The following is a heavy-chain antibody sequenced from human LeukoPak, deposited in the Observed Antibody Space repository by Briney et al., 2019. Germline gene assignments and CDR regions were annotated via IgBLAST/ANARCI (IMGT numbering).Heavy chain of an antibody. CDR3: XXXXXXXXXXXXXXXXXXXYNWFEP. Sequence: XXXSGYSISSGYYWGWIRQPPGKGLEWIGSIYHSGRTYYNPSLKSRVTISVDTSKNQFSLKLSSVTAADTAVYYXXXXXXXXXXXXXXXXXXXXYNWFEPWGQGTLVTVSS. CDR1: GYSISSGYY. J-gene: IGHJ5*02. CDR2: IYHSGRT. V-gene: IGHV4-38-2*01.